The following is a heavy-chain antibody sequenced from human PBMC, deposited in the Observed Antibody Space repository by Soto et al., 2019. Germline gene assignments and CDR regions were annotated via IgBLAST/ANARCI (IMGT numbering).Heavy chain of an antibody. J-gene: IGHJ4*02. CDR1: GFSFSSDS. D-gene: IGHD1-7*01. Sequence: PGGSLRLSCAGSGFSFSSDSMGWVRQAPGKGLEWVASTSSSGSFMNYADSVKGRFTISRDNAKNSLYLQMSSLKDEDTAVYYCARDPPTGTTLDWADSWGQGTLVTVSS. V-gene: IGHV3-21*01. CDR2: TSSSGSFM. CDR3: ARDPPTGTTLDWADS.